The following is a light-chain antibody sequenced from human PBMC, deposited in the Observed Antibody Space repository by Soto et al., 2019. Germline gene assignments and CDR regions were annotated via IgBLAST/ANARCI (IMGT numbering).Light chain of an antibody. Sequence: EIVLTQSPATLALSPGERATLSCRASQSVSSYSAWYQQKPGQAPRLLIYDASTRATGIPARFSGSGSGTDFTLTISSLEPEDCAVYYCQQRSNWPPVYTFGQGTKLEIK. J-gene: IGKJ2*01. CDR3: QQRSNWPPVYT. CDR1: QSVSSY. CDR2: DAS. V-gene: IGKV3-11*01.